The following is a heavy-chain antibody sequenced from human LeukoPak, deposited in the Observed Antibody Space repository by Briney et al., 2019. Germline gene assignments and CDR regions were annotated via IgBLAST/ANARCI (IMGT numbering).Heavy chain of an antibody. V-gene: IGHV4-30-4*08. J-gene: IGHJ4*02. CDR1: GGSLSSGDYY. CDR2: IYYSGST. Sequence: PQTLSLTCTVSGGSLSSGDYYWRWIRQPPGKGLEWIGYIYYSGSTYYNPSLKSQVTISVDTSKNQFSLKLSSVTAADTAVYCCARQLRGEAVAGHLQPFDYWGQGTLVTVSS. CDR3: ARQLRGEAVAGHLQPFDY. D-gene: IGHD6-19*01.